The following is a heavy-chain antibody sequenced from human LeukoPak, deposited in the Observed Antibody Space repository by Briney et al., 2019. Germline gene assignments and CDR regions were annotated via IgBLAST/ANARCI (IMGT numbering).Heavy chain of an antibody. V-gene: IGHV3-23*01. J-gene: IGHJ6*02. Sequence: GGSLRLSCAASGFTFNSYAMSWVRQAPGKGLEWVSAISGSGGSTYYADSVKGRFTISRDNSKNTLYLQMNSLRAEDTAVYSCAKGLSRLYYYYGMDVWGQGTTVTVSS. CDR1: GFTFNSYA. CDR2: ISGSGGST. CDR3: AKGLSRLYYYYGMDV.